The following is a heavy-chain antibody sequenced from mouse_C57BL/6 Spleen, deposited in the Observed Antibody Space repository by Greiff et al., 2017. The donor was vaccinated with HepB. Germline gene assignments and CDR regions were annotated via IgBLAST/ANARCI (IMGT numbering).Heavy chain of an antibody. CDR3: ARSKDRSCCWYFDV. V-gene: IGHV1-82*01. CDR1: GYAFSSSW. CDR2: IYPGDGDT. J-gene: IGHJ1*03. D-gene: IGHD1-1*01. Sequence: QVQLQQSGPELVKPGASVKISCKASGYAFSSSWMNWVKQRPGKGLEWIGRIYPGDGDTNYNGKFKGKATLTADKSSSTAYMQLSSLTSEDSAVYCCARSKDRSCCWYFDVWGTGTTVTVSS.